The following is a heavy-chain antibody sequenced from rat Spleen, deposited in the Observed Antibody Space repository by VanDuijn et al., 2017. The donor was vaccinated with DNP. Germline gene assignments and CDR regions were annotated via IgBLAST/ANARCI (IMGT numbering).Heavy chain of an antibody. Sequence: EVQLVESGGDLVQPGRSLKLFCAASGFTFSDYAMAWVRQAPNTGLEWVATISYDGLRTYYRDSVTGRFTISRDFAKSTLYLQMDSLRSEDSATYYCTTRGNYGGYDYWGQGVMVTVSS. CDR2: ISYDGLRT. V-gene: IGHV5-17*01. CDR3: TTRGNYGGYDY. D-gene: IGHD1-11*01. J-gene: IGHJ2*01. CDR1: GFTFSDYA.